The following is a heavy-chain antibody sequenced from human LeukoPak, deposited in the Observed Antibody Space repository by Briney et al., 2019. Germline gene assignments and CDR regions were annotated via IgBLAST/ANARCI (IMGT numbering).Heavy chain of an antibody. V-gene: IGHV4-59*01. CDR1: GGSIRTYY. CDR2: IYYSGST. CDR3: ARGNGITGTTVIDY. J-gene: IGHJ4*02. D-gene: IGHD1-7*01. Sequence: PSETLSLTCTVSGGSIRTYYWSWIRQPPGKGLEWIGYIYYSGSTNYNPSLKSRVTISVDTSKNQFSLKLTSVTAADTAVYYCARGNGITGTTVIDYWAREPWSPSPQ.